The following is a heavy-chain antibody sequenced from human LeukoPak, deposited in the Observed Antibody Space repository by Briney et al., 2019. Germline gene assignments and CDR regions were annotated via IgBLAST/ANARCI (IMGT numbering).Heavy chain of an antibody. CDR1: GFSVSSNY. Sequence: GGSPRLSCAASGFSVSSNYMSWVRQAPGKGLEWVSVIYTGGSTYYADSVKGRFTISRDSFKNTLYLQMNSLRAEDTAVYYCATASGALAFDIWGQGTMVTVSS. V-gene: IGHV3-53*01. CDR2: IYTGGST. J-gene: IGHJ3*02. CDR3: ATASGALAFDI. D-gene: IGHD3-10*01.